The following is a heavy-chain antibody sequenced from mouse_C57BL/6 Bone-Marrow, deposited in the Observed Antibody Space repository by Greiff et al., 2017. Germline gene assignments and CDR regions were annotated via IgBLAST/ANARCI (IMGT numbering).Heavy chain of an antibody. J-gene: IGHJ3*01. Sequence: VQLQQSGPELVRPGASVKISCKAPGYTFTSHWMQWVSQRPGQGLEWIGEIFPGSGSTYYNEKFKGKATLTVDTSSNTAYMQLSSLTSEDSAVYVCARGDSRACFAYWGQGTLVTVSA. CDR2: IFPGSGST. CDR1: GYTFTSHW. CDR3: ARGDSRACFAY. D-gene: IGHD1-1*01. V-gene: IGHV1-56*01.